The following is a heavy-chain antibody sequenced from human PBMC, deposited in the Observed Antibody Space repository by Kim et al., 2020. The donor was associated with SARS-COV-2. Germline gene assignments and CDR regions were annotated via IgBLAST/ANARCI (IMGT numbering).Heavy chain of an antibody. CDR2: ISYDGSNK. D-gene: IGHD1-1*01. CDR3: ARPSDGNYYYYGMDV. V-gene: IGHV3-30*03. CDR1: GFTFSSYG. J-gene: IGHJ6*01. Sequence: GGSLRLSCAASGFTFSSYGMHWVRQAPGKGLEWVAVISYDGSNKYYADSVKGRFTISRDNSKNTLYLQMNSLRAEDTAVYYCARPSDGNYYYYGMDVWAQGTTVTVS.